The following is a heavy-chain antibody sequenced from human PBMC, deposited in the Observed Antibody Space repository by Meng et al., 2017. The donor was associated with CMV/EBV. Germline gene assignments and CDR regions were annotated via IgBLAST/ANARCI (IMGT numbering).Heavy chain of an antibody. CDR1: TCNRSD. V-gene: IGHV1-46*02. J-gene: IGHJ5*02. CDR3: AGGSIAMVRGPTIVEWFDP. CDR2: ISPSGGST. Sequence: TCNRSDRKEVGKRDGKGLGWMGIISPSGGSTSNEQKGQGRVTMTRDTTTSTIYMELGSLRSEEPAIYYCAGGSIAMVRGPTIVEWFDPWGQGTLVTVSS. D-gene: IGHD3-10*01.